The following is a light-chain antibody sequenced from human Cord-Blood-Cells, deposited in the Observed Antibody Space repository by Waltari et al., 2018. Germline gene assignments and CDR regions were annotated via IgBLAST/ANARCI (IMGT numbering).Light chain of an antibody. J-gene: IGLJ3*02. CDR3: SSYTSSSTRV. Sequence: QSALTQPASVSGSPGQSITISCTGTSSDVGGYNYVSWYTQHPGKAPKRLLYNVSTRPSGVSNRFSCSKSGNTASLTISGLQAEDEADYYCSSYTSSSTRVFGGGTKLTVL. CDR1: SSDVGGYNY. CDR2: NVS. V-gene: IGLV2-14*03.